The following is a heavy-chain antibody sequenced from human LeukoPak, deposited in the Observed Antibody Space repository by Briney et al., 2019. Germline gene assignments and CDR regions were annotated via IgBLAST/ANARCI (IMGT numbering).Heavy chain of an antibody. CDR3: ARIGYYYDSSGYYPTDY. D-gene: IGHD3-22*01. CDR2: ISYDGSNK. CDR1: GFTFSSYA. Sequence: GGSLRLSCAASGFTFSSYAMHWVRQAPGKGLEWVAVISYDGSNKYYADSVKGRFTISRDNSKNTLYLQMNSLRAEDTAVYYCARIGYYYDSSGYYPTDYWGQGTLVTVSS. J-gene: IGHJ4*02. V-gene: IGHV3-30*04.